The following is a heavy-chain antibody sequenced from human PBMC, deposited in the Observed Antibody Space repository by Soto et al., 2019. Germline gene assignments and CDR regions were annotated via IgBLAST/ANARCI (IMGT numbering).Heavy chain of an antibody. V-gene: IGHV4-30-4*01. D-gene: IGHD4-17*01. CDR1: GGSISSDNHY. Sequence: QVQLQESGPGLVKPSETLSLTCTVSGGSISSDNHYWSWFRQTPGKGLEWIGYIYLSGSTFYNPSLKGRVTISIDTSKNQFSLNLSSVTAADTAVYYCARGPTVTTDYWGQGTLVIVSS. CDR3: ARGPTVTTDY. J-gene: IGHJ4*02. CDR2: IYLSGST.